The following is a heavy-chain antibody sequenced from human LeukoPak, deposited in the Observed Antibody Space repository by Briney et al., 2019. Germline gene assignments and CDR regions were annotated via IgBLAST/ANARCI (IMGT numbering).Heavy chain of an antibody. CDR2: ISSSGSYI. V-gene: IGHV3-21*01. CDR1: GFTFSSYS. J-gene: IGHJ4*02. CDR3: AKDRQTYYYGSGSSNFDY. D-gene: IGHD3-10*01. Sequence: GGSLRLSCAASGFTFSSYSMNWVRQAPGKGLEWVSFISSSGSYIYEADSVKGRFTISRDNAKNSLYLQMNSLRAEDTAVYYCAKDRQTYYYGSGSSNFDYWGQGTLVTVSS.